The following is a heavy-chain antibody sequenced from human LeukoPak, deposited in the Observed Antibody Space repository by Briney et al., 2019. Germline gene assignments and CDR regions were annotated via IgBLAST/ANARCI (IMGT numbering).Heavy chain of an antibody. CDR2: IYYSGST. CDR3: ARDRTYYDFWSGNYYYYGMDV. CDR1: GGSISSGGYY. J-gene: IGHJ6*02. Sequence: SENLSLTCTVSGGSISSGGYYWSWIRQHPGKGLEWIGYIYYSGSTYYNPSLKSRVTISVDTSKNQFSLKLSSVTAADTAVYYCARDRTYYDFWSGNYYYYGMDVWGQGTTVTVSS. D-gene: IGHD3-3*01. V-gene: IGHV4-31*03.